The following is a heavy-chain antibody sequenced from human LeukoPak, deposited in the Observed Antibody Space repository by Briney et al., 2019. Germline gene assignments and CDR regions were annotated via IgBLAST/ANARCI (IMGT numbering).Heavy chain of an antibody. CDR2: ISGDGGSI. J-gene: IGHJ4*02. Sequence: GGSLRLSCAASGFTFDDYAMRWVRQAPGKSLEWVSLISGDGGSIYYADSVKGRFTISRDNSKNSLYLQMNSLRTEDTALYYCAKDAELNYFDYWGQGTLVTVSS. D-gene: IGHD3-10*01. V-gene: IGHV3-43*02. CDR3: AKDAELNYFDY. CDR1: GFTFDDYA.